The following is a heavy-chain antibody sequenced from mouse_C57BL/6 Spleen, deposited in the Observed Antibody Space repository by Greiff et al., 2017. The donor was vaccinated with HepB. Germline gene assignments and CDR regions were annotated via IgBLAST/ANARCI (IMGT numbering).Heavy chain of an antibody. V-gene: IGHV1-64*01. CDR1: GYTFTSYW. Sequence: VQLQQPGAELVKPGASVKLSCKASGYTFTSYWMHWVKQSPGQGLEWIGMIHPNSGSTNYNEKFKSKATLTVDKSSNTAYMQLSSLTSEDSAVYYCARKRTGYWYFDVWGTGTTVTVSS. CDR2: IHPNSGST. J-gene: IGHJ1*03. D-gene: IGHD4-1*01. CDR3: ARKRTGYWYFDV.